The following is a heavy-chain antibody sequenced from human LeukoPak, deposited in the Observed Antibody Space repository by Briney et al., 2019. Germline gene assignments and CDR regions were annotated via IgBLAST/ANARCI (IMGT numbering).Heavy chain of an antibody. CDR1: GFTFSSYM. Sequence: GGSLRLSCAASGFTFSSYMMNWVRQAPGKGLEWVSSINSGSTYTYCTESVKGRFTVSRDNAKNSLFLQMNSLRAEDTAIYYCAGSLTTLTYEGYWGQGTLVTVSS. V-gene: IGHV3-21*01. D-gene: IGHD1-1*01. J-gene: IGHJ4*02. CDR2: INSGSTYT. CDR3: AGSLTTLTYEGY.